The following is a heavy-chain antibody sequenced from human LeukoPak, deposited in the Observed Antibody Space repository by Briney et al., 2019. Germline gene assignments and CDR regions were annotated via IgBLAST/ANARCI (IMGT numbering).Heavy chain of an antibody. D-gene: IGHD6-19*01. V-gene: IGHV4-61*01. J-gene: IGHJ6*02. CDR3: ARNRGWYATDV. Sequence: SETLSLTCSVSGGSVRSDISHWRWIRQPPGKGLEWIGYVHYSGSANYNPSLESRVTMSLDRSKNQFSLELTSVTAADTAVYYCARNRGWYATDVWGQGAAVTVSS. CDR2: VHYSGSA. CDR1: GGSVRSDISH.